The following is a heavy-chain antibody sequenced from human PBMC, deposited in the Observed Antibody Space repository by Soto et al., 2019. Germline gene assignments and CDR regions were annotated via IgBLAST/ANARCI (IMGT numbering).Heavy chain of an antibody. CDR1: GGTFSSYA. CDR3: ARGLYYYDSSGYYFDY. CDR2: IIPIFGTA. J-gene: IGHJ4*02. D-gene: IGHD3-22*01. V-gene: IGHV1-69*06. Sequence: ASVKVSCKASGGTFSSYAISWVRQAPGQGLEWMGGIIPIFGTANYAQKFQGRVTITADKSTSTAYMELSSLRSEDTAVYYCARGLYYYDSSGYYFDYWGQGTLVTVSS.